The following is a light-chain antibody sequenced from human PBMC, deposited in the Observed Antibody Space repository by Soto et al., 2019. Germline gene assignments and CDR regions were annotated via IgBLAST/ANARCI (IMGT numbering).Light chain of an antibody. J-gene: IGLJ2*01. CDR3: GTWDSSLSASVV. Sequence: QSVLTQPPSVSAAPGQKVTISCSGSSSNIGNNYVSWYQQRPGTAPKLLIYDNNKRPSGIPDRFSGSKSGTSATLGITGLQTGDEADYYYGTWDSSLSASVVFGGGTKVTVL. V-gene: IGLV1-51*01. CDR1: SSNIGNNY. CDR2: DNN.